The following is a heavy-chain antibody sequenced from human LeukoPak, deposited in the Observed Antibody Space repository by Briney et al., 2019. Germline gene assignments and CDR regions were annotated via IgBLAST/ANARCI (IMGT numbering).Heavy chain of an antibody. CDR1: GSTFSSYW. V-gene: IGHV5-51*01. CDR3: ARHTADHYNDSSGYSRFPDY. CDR2: IYPGDSKT. D-gene: IGHD3-22*01. Sequence: GESLKISCKGSGSTFSSYWIGWVRQLPGKGLEWMGIIYPGDSKTRYRPSFQGQVTISADKSTSTAYLQWRSLKASDTAMYSCARHTADHYNDSSGYSRFPDYWGHGTLVTVS. J-gene: IGHJ4*01.